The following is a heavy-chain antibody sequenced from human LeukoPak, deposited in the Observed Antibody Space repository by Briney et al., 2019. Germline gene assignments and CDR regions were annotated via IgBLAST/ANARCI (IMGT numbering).Heavy chain of an antibody. V-gene: IGHV3-20*04. CDR2: INWKGGST. CDR1: GFTLDDYG. Sequence: GGSLRLSCGASGFTLDDYGISCVRQARGKGLVGVTDINWKGGSTGYADAVKVRFTISRDNANNSLYLQMNSLRAEDTALYYCARDLLRNLNYGPAVGVLDYWGQGTLVTVSS. J-gene: IGHJ4*02. D-gene: IGHD1-7*01. CDR3: ARDLLRNLNYGPAVGVLDY.